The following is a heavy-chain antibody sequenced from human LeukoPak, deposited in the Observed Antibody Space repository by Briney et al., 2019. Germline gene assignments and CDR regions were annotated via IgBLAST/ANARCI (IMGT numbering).Heavy chain of an antibody. Sequence: PSETLSLTCTVSGGSISSYYWSWIRQPAGKGLEWIGRIYTSGSTNYNPSLKSRVTMSVDMSTNQFSLKLSSVTAADTAVYYCARAGDSSGYEYYFDYWGQGTLVTVST. CDR3: ARAGDSSGYEYYFDY. J-gene: IGHJ4*02. CDR2: IYTSGST. CDR1: GGSISSYY. V-gene: IGHV4-4*07. D-gene: IGHD3-22*01.